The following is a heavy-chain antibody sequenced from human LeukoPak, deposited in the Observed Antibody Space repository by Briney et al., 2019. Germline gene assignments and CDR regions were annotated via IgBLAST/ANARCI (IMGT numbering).Heavy chain of an antibody. D-gene: IGHD2-8*01. CDR3: ARDSIVLMVYAMPNWFDP. CDR2: VSAYNGNT. CDR1: GYTFTSYG. J-gene: IGHJ5*02. V-gene: IGHV1-18*01. Sequence: ASVKVSCKASGYTFTSYGISWVRQAPGQGLEWMGWVSAYNGNTNYAQKLQGRVTMTTDTSTSTAYMELRSLRSDDTAVYYCARDSIVLMVYAMPNWFDPWGQGTLVTVSS.